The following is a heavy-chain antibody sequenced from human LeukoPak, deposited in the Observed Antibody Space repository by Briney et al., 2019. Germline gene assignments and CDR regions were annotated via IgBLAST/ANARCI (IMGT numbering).Heavy chain of an antibody. CDR2: ISGSGTST. CDR3: AREVYSDSSGYFDY. CDR1: GFTFSSYA. V-gene: IGHV3-23*01. Sequence: GGSLRLSCAASGFTFSSYAMSWVRQAPGKGLEWVSGISGSGTSTYYADSVKGRFTISRDNSKNALYLQMNSLRADETAVYYCAREVYSDSSGYFDYWGQGTLVTVSS. J-gene: IGHJ4*02. D-gene: IGHD3-22*01.